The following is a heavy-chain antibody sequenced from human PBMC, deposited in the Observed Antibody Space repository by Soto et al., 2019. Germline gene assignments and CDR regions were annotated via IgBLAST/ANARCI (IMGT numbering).Heavy chain of an antibody. D-gene: IGHD2-2*01. V-gene: IGHV3-23*01. CDR1: GFTFSSYA. CDR3: AKAIVVVPAAAVYGMDV. J-gene: IGHJ6*02. Sequence: GGSLRLSCAASGFTFSSYAMSWVRQAPGKGLEWVSAISGSGGSTYYADSVKGRFTISRDNSKNTLYLQMNSLRAEDTAVYYCAKAIVVVPAAAVYGMDVWGQGTTVTVSS. CDR2: ISGSGGST.